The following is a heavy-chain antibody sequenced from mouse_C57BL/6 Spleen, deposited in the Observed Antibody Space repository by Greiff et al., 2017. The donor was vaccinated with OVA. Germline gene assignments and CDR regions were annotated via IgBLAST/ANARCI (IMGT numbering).Heavy chain of an antibody. CDR2: IHPNSGST. J-gene: IGHJ4*01. Sequence: QVHVKQSGAELVKPGASVKLSCKASGYTFTSYWMHWVKQRPGQGLEWIGMIHPNSGSTNYNEKFKSKATLTVDKSSSTAYMQLSSLTSEDSAVYYCGGGTAMDYWGQGTSVTVSS. CDR1: GYTFTSYW. V-gene: IGHV1-64*01. CDR3: GGGTAMDY. D-gene: IGHD4-1*01.